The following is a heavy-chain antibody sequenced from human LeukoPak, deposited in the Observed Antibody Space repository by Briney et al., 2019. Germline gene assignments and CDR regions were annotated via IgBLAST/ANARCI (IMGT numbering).Heavy chain of an antibody. CDR3: AKANLWFGDFDSSDY. D-gene: IGHD3-10*01. CDR1: VFTFSSYA. Sequence: PGGSLRLSCAASVFTFSSYAMSWVRQAPGKGLEWVSAITGSGDAKYCADSVKGRFTISRDNSKDTLYLQMNSLRAEDTAVYFCAKANLWFGDFDSSDYWGQGTLVSVSS. V-gene: IGHV3-23*01. J-gene: IGHJ4*02. CDR2: ITGSGDAK.